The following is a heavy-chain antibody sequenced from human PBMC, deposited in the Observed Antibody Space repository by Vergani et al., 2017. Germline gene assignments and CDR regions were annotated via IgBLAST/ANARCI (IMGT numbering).Heavy chain of an antibody. CDR2: ISGSGGST. Sequence: EVQLLESGGGLVQPGGSLRLSCAASGFTFSSYAMSWVRQAPGKGLEWVSAISGSGGSTYYADSVKGRFTISRDNAKNSLFLQMNGLRAEDTAVYYCARDSGIGDSPDYDYVWGSYRDYGMDVWGQGTTVTVSS. J-gene: IGHJ6*02. D-gene: IGHD3-16*02. CDR1: GFTFSSYA. CDR3: ARDSGIGDSPDYDYVWGSYRDYGMDV. V-gene: IGHV3-23*01.